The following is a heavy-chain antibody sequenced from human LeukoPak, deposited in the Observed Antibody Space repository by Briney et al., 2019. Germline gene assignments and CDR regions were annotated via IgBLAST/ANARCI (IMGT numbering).Heavy chain of an antibody. CDR1: GYIFTTYW. Sequence: GECLKISCKGSGYIFTTYWIGWVRQMPGKGLEWMGIIFPGDFDIRYSPSFQGQVTISADKSISTAYLQWSSLKASDTAMYYCARHNYYDRPGTAFDIWGQGTMVTVSS. V-gene: IGHV5-51*01. CDR3: ARHNYYDRPGTAFDI. D-gene: IGHD3-22*01. CDR2: IFPGDFDI. J-gene: IGHJ3*02.